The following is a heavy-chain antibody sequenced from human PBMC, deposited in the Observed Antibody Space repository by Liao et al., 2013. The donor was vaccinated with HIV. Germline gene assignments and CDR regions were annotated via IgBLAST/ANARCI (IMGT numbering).Heavy chain of an antibody. V-gene: IGHV4-61*02. J-gene: IGHJ4*02. D-gene: IGHD3-3*01. CDR2: IYTSGST. Sequence: QVQLQESGPGLVKPSQTLSLTCNVSSGSINSGSYYWTWIRQPAGRGLEWIGHIYTSGSTKYNPSLKSRITISVDASKNQFSLTVSSVTAADTAVYYCARVIATLYDFWSAYYGGYFDYWGQGTLVTVSS. CDR1: SGSINSGSYY. CDR3: ARVIATLYDFWSAYYGGYFDY.